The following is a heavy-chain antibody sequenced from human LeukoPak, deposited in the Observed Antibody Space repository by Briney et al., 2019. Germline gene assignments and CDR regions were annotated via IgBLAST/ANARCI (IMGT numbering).Heavy chain of an antibody. CDR1: GGSISSSDYF. CDR2: IYFSGST. CDR3: ASLNGSGYYFDY. D-gene: IGHD3-3*01. Sequence: PSETLSLTCTVSGGSISSSDYFWTWIRQHPGKGLEWIGYIYFSGSTYYNPSLKSRVTISVDTSKNQFSLKLTSVTAADTAVYYCASLNGSGYYFDYWGRGTLVTVSS. V-gene: IGHV4-30-4*08. J-gene: IGHJ4*02.